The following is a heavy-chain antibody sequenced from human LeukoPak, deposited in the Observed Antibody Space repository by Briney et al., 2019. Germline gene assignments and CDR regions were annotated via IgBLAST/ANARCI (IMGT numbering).Heavy chain of an antibody. V-gene: IGHV3-23*01. D-gene: IGHD5-24*01. CDR1: GFTFSSYA. CDR2: IPASGGST. Sequence: GGSLRLSCAASGFTFSSYAMTWVRQAPGKGLEWVSIIPASGGSTYYADSVKGRFTISRDNSKNTLYLQVNSLRAEDTAVYYCARINRGDVYNCFDYWGQGTLVTVSS. J-gene: IGHJ4*02. CDR3: ARINRGDVYNCFDY.